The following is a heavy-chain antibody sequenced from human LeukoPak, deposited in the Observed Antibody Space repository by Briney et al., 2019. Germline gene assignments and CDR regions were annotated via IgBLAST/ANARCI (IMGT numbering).Heavy chain of an antibody. CDR2: IYHSGNT. V-gene: IGHV4-30-2*01. J-gene: IGHJ5*02. D-gene: IGHD3-22*01. CDR3: ARSLPDYYDSSAMNWFDP. Sequence: TSQTLSLTCTISGDSINIDAYSWSWIRQPPGKGLEWIGYIYHSGNTYYNPSLKSRVTMSVDRSKNHFSLKLSSVTAADTAVYYCARSLPDYYDSSAMNWFDPWGQGTLVTVSS. CDR1: GDSINIDAYS.